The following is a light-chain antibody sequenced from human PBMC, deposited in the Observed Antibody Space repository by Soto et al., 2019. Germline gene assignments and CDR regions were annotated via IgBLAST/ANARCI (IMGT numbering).Light chain of an antibody. CDR3: MQGTHWPIT. J-gene: IGKJ5*01. CDR1: QRLVHSDGIAY. CDR2: KVS. Sequence: DIVMTQSPLSLPVTPGEPSSISFSSNQRLVHSDGIAYFSWFQQRPGRSPRRLIYKVSNRDSGVPARFSGSGSGTDFALKISRVEAEDVGVYYCMQGTHWPITFGQGTRLEIK. V-gene: IGKV2-30*02.